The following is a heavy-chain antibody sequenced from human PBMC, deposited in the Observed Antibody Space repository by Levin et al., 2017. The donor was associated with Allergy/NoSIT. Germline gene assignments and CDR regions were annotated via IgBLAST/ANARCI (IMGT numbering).Heavy chain of an antibody. CDR3: AKSGDDYGDYPGAYFDS. Sequence: PPGGSLRLSCAVSGFIFRAYGMHWVRQAPGKGLEWVALISYDGSKKFYGDSVKGRFTISRDDSKNTLYLQMDSLRAEDTAVYYCAKSGDDYGDYPGAYFDSWGQGTLVTVSS. CDR2: ISYDGSKK. V-gene: IGHV3-30*18. D-gene: IGHD4-17*01. J-gene: IGHJ4*02. CDR1: GFIFRAYG.